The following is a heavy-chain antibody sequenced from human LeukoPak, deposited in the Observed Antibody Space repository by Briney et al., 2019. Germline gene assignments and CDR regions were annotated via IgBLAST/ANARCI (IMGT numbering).Heavy chain of an antibody. CDR1: GFTFDDYA. J-gene: IGHJ6*03. D-gene: IGHD3-16*01. CDR3: AKGGGYYYMDV. CDR2: ISWNSGSI. Sequence: GRSLRLSCAASGFTFDDYAMHWVRQAPGKGLEWVSGISWNSGSIGYADSVKGRFTISRDNSKNTLYLQMNSLRAEDTAVYYCAKGGGYYYMDVWGKGTTVTVSS. V-gene: IGHV3-9*01.